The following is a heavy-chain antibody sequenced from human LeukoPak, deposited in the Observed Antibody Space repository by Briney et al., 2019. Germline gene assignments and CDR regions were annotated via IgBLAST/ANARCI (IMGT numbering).Heavy chain of an antibody. Sequence: GGSLRLSCAASGFTFSNYWLTWVRQAPGQGLEWVANIKQDGSEKHYVDSVKGRFTISRDNAKNTLYLQMNSLRAEDTAVYYCARSFRSSGSENFDYWGQGTLVTVSS. CDR3: ARSFRSSGSENFDY. J-gene: IGHJ4*02. CDR2: IKQDGSEK. CDR1: GFTFSNYW. V-gene: IGHV3-7*01. D-gene: IGHD3-10*01.